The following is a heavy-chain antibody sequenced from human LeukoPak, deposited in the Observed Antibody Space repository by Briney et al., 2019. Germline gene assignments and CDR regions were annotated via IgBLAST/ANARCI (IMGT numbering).Heavy chain of an antibody. CDR1: GGSFSGYY. D-gene: IGHD3-10*01. V-gene: IGHV4-34*01. CDR2: INHSGRT. CDR3: AKTPYYGSGSHYGMDV. Sequence: SETLSLTCAVYGGSFSGYYWSWIRQPPGKGLEWIGEINHSGRTTYNPSLKSRVIISADTSKNQFSLRLSSVTAADTAVYYCAKTPYYGSGSHYGMDVWGQGTTVTVSS. J-gene: IGHJ6*02.